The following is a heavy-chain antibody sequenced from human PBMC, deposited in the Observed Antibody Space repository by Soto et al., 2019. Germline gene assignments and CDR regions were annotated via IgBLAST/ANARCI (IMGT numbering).Heavy chain of an antibody. J-gene: IGHJ6*02. CDR1: GGSISSGGYY. CDR2: IYYSGST. Sequence: QVQLQESGPGLVKPSQTLSLTCTVSGGSISSGGYYWSWIRQHPGKGLEWIGDIYYSGSTYYNPSLKSRLTISVDTTKNQFSLKLSSVTAADTAVYYCARDGSKIKLTKPIVLMVYDYGMDVWGQGTTVTVSS. D-gene: IGHD2-8*01. CDR3: ARDGSKIKLTKPIVLMVYDYGMDV. V-gene: IGHV4-31*03.